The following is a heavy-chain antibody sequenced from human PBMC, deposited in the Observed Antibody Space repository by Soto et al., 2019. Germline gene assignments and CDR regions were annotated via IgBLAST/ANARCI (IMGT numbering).Heavy chain of an antibody. CDR3: ARSPSGSYPSGNALDI. V-gene: IGHV3-13*01. CDR1: GFDFNNYD. J-gene: IGHJ3*02. D-gene: IGHD1-26*01. Sequence: PGGSLRLSCATSGFDFNNYDMFWVRQPTGKGLEWVSAIGTKADTFYPDSVKGRFTIYRENARNSLYLQMNSLRAGDTGVYYCARSPSGSYPSGNALDIWSQGTMVTVPS. CDR2: IGTKADT.